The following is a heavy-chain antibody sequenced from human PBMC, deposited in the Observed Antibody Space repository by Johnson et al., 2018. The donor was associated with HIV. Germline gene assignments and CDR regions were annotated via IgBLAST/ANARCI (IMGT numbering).Heavy chain of an antibody. CDR1: GFTFSSYA. D-gene: IGHD6-6*01. CDR2: ISGSGGRT. Sequence: VQLVESGGGLVQPGGSVRLSCAASGFTFSSYAMSWVRQAPGKGLEWVSGISGSGGRTSYADSVKGRFTISRDNSKNTLYLQMNSLRAEDTAVYYCAKIGGSSFYVVAFDIWGQGTMVTVSS. CDR3: AKIGGSSFYVVAFDI. J-gene: IGHJ3*02. V-gene: IGHV3-23*04.